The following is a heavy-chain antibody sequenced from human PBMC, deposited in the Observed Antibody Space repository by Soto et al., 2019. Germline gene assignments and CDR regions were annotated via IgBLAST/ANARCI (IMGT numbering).Heavy chain of an antibody. CDR1: GGTFSSYA. J-gene: IGHJ5*02. V-gene: IGHV1-69*01. CDR3: ARGGYSGYPVGWFDP. Sequence: QVQLVQSGAEVKKPGYSVKVSCKASGGTFSSYAISWARQAPGQGLEWMGGIIPIFGTANYAQKFQGRVTITADESTSTAYMELSSLRSDDTAVYYCARGGYSGYPVGWFDPWGQGTLVTVSS. CDR2: IIPIFGTA. D-gene: IGHD5-12*01.